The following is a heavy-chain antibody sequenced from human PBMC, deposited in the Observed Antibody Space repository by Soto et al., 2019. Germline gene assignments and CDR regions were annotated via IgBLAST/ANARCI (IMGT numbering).Heavy chain of an antibody. D-gene: IGHD4-17*01. CDR2: ISYDGSNK. V-gene: IGHV3-30*18. CDR1: GFTFSSYG. Sequence: QVQLVESGGGVVQPGRSLRLSCAASGFTFSSYGMHWVRQAPGKGLEWVAVISYDGSNKYYADSVKGRFTISRDNSKNTLYLQMNSLRAEDTAVYYCAKELWTTVTTLYYYCYGMDVWGQGTTVTVSS. J-gene: IGHJ6*02. CDR3: AKELWTTVTTLYYYCYGMDV.